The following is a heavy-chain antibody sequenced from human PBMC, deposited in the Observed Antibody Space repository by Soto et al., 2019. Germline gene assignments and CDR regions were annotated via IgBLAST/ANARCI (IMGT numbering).Heavy chain of an antibody. J-gene: IGHJ4*02. D-gene: IGHD6-19*01. V-gene: IGHV3-23*01. CDR2: ISGSGGST. CDR1: GFTLSSYA. CDR3: AKAPAVLPAPQFDY. Sequence: GGSLRLSCAASGFTLSSYAMSWLRQAPGKGLEWVSAISGSGGSTYYADSVKGRFTISRDNSKNTLYLQMNSLRAEDTAVYYCAKAPAVLPAPQFDYWGQGTLVTVSS.